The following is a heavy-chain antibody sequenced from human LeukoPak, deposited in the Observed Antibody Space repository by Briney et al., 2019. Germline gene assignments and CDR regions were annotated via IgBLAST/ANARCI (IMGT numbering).Heavy chain of an antibody. Sequence: GGSLRLSCAASGFTFSNAWMSWVRQAPGKGLEWVGRIKIKTDGGAIDYAAPVKGRFIISRDDSKNMLYLQMNSLKTEDTAVYYCPTMPSRGCSLAPDNYWGQGTLVIVSS. J-gene: IGHJ4*02. CDR2: IKIKTDGGAI. CDR1: GFTFSNAW. D-gene: IGHD6-19*01. V-gene: IGHV3-15*01. CDR3: PTMPSRGCSLAPDNY.